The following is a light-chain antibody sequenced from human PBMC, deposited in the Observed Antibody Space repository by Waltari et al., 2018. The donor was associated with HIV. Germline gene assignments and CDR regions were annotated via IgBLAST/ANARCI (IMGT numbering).Light chain of an antibody. CDR1: QGIGND. CDR3: HQYGT. V-gene: IGKV1-6*01. CDR2: AAS. J-gene: IGKJ1*01. Sequence: AIQMSQSPPSLSASVGDRVTITCRASQGIGNDLSWYQQRPGKAPTLLIYAASILQTGVSSRFSGSGSVTDFSLTISSLQPEDSATYYCHQYGTFGQGTKVEIK.